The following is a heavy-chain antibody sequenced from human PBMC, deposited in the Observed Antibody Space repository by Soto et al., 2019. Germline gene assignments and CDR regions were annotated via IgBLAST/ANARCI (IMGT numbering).Heavy chain of an antibody. V-gene: IGHV3-48*02. J-gene: IGHJ6*02. CDR2: ISSSSSTI. D-gene: IGHD7-27*01. CDR3: ARDRGWGSYYYYYGMDV. Sequence: EVQLVESGGGLVQPGGSLRLSCAASGFTFSSYSMNWVRQAPGKGLEWVSYISSSSSTIYYADSVKGRFTIPRDNAKNSLYLQMNSLRDEDTAVYYCARDRGWGSYYYYYGMDVWAKGPRSPSP. CDR1: GFTFSSYS.